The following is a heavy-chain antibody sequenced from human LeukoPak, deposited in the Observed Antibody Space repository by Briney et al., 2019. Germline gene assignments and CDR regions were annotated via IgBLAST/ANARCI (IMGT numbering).Heavy chain of an antibody. Sequence: GGSLRLSCAASGFTLTTYWMTWVRQAPRKGLEWVANIKQDGSEKYYVDSVKGRFTISRDNAKNSLYLQMNSLRAEDMALYYCAKGGSGSYYILPFFDYWGQGTLVTVSS. D-gene: IGHD3-10*01. V-gene: IGHV3-7*03. CDR3: AKGGSGSYYILPFFDY. J-gene: IGHJ4*02. CDR2: IKQDGSEK. CDR1: GFTLTTYW.